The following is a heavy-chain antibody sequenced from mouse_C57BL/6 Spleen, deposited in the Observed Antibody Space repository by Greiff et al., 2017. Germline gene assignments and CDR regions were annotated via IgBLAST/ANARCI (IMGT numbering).Heavy chain of an antibody. V-gene: IGHV14-2*01. J-gene: IGHJ1*03. CDR1: GFNIKDYY. Sequence: VQLQQSGAELVKPGASVKLSCTASGFNIKDYYMHWVKQRTEQGLEWIGRIDPEDGETKYAPKFQGKATIPADTSSNTAYMHLSSLTSEGTAVYYCLYYGSSYDWYCGVWGTGTTVTVSS. CDR2: IDPEDGET. CDR3: LYYGSSYDWYCGV. D-gene: IGHD1-1*01.